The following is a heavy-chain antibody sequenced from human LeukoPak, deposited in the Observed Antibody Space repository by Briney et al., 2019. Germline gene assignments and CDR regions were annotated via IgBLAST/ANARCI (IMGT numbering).Heavy chain of an antibody. CDR3: ARGGPEWPLDY. CDR1: GFSLSSYG. V-gene: IGHV3-33*01. CDR2: IWYDGSNK. Sequence: PGGSLRLSCAASGFSLSSYGMLWVRQAPGKGLEWVAVIWYDGSNKYYADSVKGRFTISRDNSKNTLYLQMNSLRAEDTAVYYCARGGPEWPLDYWGQGTLVTVSS. J-gene: IGHJ4*02. D-gene: IGHD3-3*01.